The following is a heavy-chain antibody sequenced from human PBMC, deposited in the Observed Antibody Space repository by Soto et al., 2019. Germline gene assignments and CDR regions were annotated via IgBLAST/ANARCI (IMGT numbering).Heavy chain of an antibody. J-gene: IGHJ2*01. Sequence: EVQLVESGGGLVKPGGSLRLSCAASGFTFSSYSMNWVRQAPGKGLEWVSSISSSSSYIYYADSVKGRFTISRDNAKNSLYLQMNSRGGGDTAVYYWARDGGRRGGGYFDLWGRGTLVTVSS. CDR1: GFTFSSYS. CDR3: ARDGGRRGGGYFDL. V-gene: IGHV3-21*01. CDR2: ISSSSSYI. D-gene: IGHD3-16*01.